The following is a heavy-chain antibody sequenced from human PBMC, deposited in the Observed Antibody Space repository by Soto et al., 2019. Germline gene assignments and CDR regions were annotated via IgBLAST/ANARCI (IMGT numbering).Heavy chain of an antibody. D-gene: IGHD6-6*01. CDR1: GFTFSSYA. Sequence: GGSLRLSCAASGFTFSSYAMHWVRQAPGKGLEWVAVISYDGSNKYYADSVKGRFTISRDNSKNTLYLQMNSLRAEDTAVYYCARGRGAARDAFDIWGQGTMVTVSS. J-gene: IGHJ3*02. V-gene: IGHV3-30*04. CDR2: ISYDGSNK. CDR3: ARGRGAARDAFDI.